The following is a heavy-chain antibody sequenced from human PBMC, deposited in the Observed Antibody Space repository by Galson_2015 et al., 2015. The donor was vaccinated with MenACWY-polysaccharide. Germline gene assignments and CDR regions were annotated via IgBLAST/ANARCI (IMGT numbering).Heavy chain of an antibody. CDR1: AFDFNKYA. J-gene: IGHJ6*03. CDR3: AKGSCRANAVLSYYYNYMDA. Sequence: SLRLSCAASAFDFNKYAMNWVRQPPGKGLQWVSAITPTGGTPYYADSVRGRFTITRDNSKNTLYLQMNSLGAEDTAVYYCAKGSCRANAVLSYYYNYMDAWGEGATVTVSS. V-gene: IGHV3-23*01. CDR2: ITPTGGTP.